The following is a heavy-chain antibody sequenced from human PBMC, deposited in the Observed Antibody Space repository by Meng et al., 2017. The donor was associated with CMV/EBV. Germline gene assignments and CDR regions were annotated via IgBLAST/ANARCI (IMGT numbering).Heavy chain of an antibody. Sequence: GESLKISCAASGFTFDDYGMSWVRQAPGKGLEWVSGINWNGGSTGYADSVKGRFTISRDNAKNSLYLQMNSLRAEDTALYYCARAQSGSYAPTPFDYWGQGTPVTVSS. CDR3: ARAQSGSYAPTPFDY. V-gene: IGHV3-20*04. J-gene: IGHJ4*02. D-gene: IGHD1-26*01. CDR1: GFTFDDYG. CDR2: INWNGGST.